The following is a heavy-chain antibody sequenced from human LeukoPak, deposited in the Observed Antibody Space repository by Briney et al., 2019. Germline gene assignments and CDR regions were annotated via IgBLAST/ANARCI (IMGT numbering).Heavy chain of an antibody. D-gene: IGHD4-11*01. J-gene: IGHJ6*03. CDR3: ARGSNYVSDYYFDV. Sequence: SETLSLTCAVYGVSLRGYYWSWIRQSPEKGLEWIGEVNHEGDSIYSPSLKSRLTLSVDMTKNQFSLNLRSVTAADTAVYFCARGSNYVSDYYFDVWGKGTTVIVSS. CDR2: VNHEGDS. CDR1: GVSLRGYY. V-gene: IGHV4-34*01.